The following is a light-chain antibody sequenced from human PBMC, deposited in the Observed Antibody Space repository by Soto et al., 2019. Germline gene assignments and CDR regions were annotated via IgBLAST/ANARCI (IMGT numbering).Light chain of an antibody. CDR1: KLGDKY. J-gene: IGLJ1*01. CDR3: QAWDCSSLV. V-gene: IGLV3-1*01. CDR2: QDS. Sequence: SYELTQPPSVSVSPGQTASITCSGDKLGDKYACWYQQKPGQSPVLVIYQDSKRPSGIPERFSGSNSGNTATLTISGTQAMDEADYYCQAWDCSSLVFGTGTKLTVL.